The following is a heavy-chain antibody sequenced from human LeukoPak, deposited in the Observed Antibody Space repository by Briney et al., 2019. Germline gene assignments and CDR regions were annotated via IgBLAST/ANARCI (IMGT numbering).Heavy chain of an antibody. Sequence: ASVKVSCKASGCTFTGYYMHWVRQAPGQGLEWMGRINPNSGNTGFAQKFQDRVSMTRDTSINTAYMELTSLRSGDTAVYYCARATPGGLHGYSFDYWGQGTVVTVYS. D-gene: IGHD5-24*01. V-gene: IGHV1-2*06. CDR3: ARATPGGLHGYSFDY. CDR2: INPNSGNT. CDR1: GCTFTGYY. J-gene: IGHJ4*02.